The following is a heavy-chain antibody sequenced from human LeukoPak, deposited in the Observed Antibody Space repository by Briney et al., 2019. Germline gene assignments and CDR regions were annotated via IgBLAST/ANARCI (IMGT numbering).Heavy chain of an antibody. D-gene: IGHD3-16*01. CDR1: GFSFSSYT. J-gene: IGHJ4*02. CDR2: IGTLGTPT. Sequence: GESLRLSCTASGFSFSSYTMNGVRQPPGKGLEWVSYIGTLGTPTHYADSVKGRFTISRDNAKNSLDLQMTSLRAEDTAVYYCAKARLPIPPDYWGQGTLVTVSS. CDR3: AKARLPIPPDY. V-gene: IGHV3-48*03.